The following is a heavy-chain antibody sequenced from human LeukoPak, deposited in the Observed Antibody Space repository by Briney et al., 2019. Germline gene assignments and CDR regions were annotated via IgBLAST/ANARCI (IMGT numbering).Heavy chain of an antibody. CDR1: GFTFSNYA. V-gene: IGHV3-23*01. Sequence: PGGPLRLSCATSGFTFSNYAMSWVRQAPGKGLEWVSGISESGDNKNHADSVKGRFTISRDNSKNTLYLQMSSLRAEDTAVYYCAKNITNWGQGTLVTVSS. D-gene: IGHD1-14*01. CDR2: ISESGDNK. J-gene: IGHJ4*02. CDR3: AKNITN.